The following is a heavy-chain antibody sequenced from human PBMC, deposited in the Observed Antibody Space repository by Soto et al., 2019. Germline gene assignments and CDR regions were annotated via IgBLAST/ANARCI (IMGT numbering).Heavy chain of an antibody. CDR3: ARNTLYYYDSSGYPETSNWFDP. CDR2: IYYSGST. V-gene: IGHV4-59*01. CDR1: GGSISSYY. J-gene: IGHJ5*02. Sequence: PSETLSLTCTVSGGSISSYYWSWIRQPPGKGLEWIGYIYYSGSTNYNPSLKSRVTISVDTSKNQFSLKLSSVTAADTAVYYCARNTLYYYDSSGYPETSNWFDPWGQGTLVTVS. D-gene: IGHD3-22*01.